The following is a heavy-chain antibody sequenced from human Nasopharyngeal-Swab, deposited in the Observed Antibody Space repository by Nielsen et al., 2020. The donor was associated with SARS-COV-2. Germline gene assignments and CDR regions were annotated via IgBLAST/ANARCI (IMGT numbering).Heavy chain of an antibody. CDR2: ISYVGSNK. Sequence: GGSLRLSCAASGFTFSSYAMHWVRQAPGKGLEWVAVISYVGSNKYYADSVKGRFTISRDNSKNTLYLQMNSLRAEDTAVYYCARDAALLWFGELGGWFDPWGQGTLVTVSS. CDR1: GFTFSSYA. CDR3: ARDAALLWFGELGGWFDP. J-gene: IGHJ5*02. D-gene: IGHD3-10*01. V-gene: IGHV3-30-3*01.